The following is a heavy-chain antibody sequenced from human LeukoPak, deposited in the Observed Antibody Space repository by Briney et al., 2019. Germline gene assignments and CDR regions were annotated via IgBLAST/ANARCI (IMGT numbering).Heavy chain of an antibody. D-gene: IGHD6-25*01. CDR3: ARNGASGAKDY. Sequence: PSETLSLTCTVSGGSISTSSYYWGWIRQPPGRGLEWIGSIYYSGSTYYNPSLKSRVAIFVDTSKNQFSLKLSSVTAADTAVYYCARNGASGAKDYWGQGTLVTVSS. J-gene: IGHJ4*02. V-gene: IGHV4-39*01. CDR2: IYYSGST. CDR1: GGSISTSSYY.